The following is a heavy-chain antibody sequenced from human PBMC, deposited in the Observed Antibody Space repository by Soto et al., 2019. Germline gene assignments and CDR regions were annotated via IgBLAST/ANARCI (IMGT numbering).Heavy chain of an antibody. J-gene: IGHJ4*02. CDR3: ARRLGYNRFDH. Sequence: QVQLVQSGAEVKKPGASVKVSCKASGYTFTTSDINWVRQATGKGLEWMGWMNPNSGNTGYAQKLQGRVTMTRDTSISTAYMELNRLRSEDTAVYYCARRLGYNRFDHWGQGTLVTVSS. D-gene: IGHD5-12*01. V-gene: IGHV1-8*01. CDR2: MNPNSGNT. CDR1: GYTFTTSD.